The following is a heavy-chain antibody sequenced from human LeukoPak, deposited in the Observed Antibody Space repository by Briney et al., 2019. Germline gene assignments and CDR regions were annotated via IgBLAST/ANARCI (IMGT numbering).Heavy chain of an antibody. CDR2: ISGSGGST. J-gene: IGHJ4*02. CDR3: AKDRTRGSGYGVYYFDY. V-gene: IGHV3-23*01. CDR1: GFTFSSYA. Sequence: PGGSLRLSCAASGFTFSSYAMSWVRQAPGKGLEWVSAISGSGGSTYYADSVKGRFTISRDNSKNTLYLQMNSLRAEDTAVYYCAKDRTRGSGYGVYYFDYWGQGTLVTVSS. D-gene: IGHD5-12*01.